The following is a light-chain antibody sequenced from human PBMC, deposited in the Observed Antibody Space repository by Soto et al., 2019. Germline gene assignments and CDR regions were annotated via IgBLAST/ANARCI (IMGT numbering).Light chain of an antibody. Sequence: DIQMTQSPSSLSASVGDRVTITCRASQSIGTYLNWDQEKPGKAPMVLIYSASSLQSGVPSRFSGTRSGTEFTLTISSLQPEDFATYYCPQRYSVPWTFSQGTKVGSK. V-gene: IGKV1-39*01. CDR3: PQRYSVPWT. CDR1: QSIGTY. CDR2: SAS. J-gene: IGKJ1*01.